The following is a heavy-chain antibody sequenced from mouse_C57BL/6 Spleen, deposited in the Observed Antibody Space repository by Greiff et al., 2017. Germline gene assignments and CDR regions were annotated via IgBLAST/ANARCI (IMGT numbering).Heavy chain of an antibody. V-gene: IGHV1-69*01. CDR2: IDPSDSYT. J-gene: IGHJ1*03. CDR3: ARRAITTVAYWYFDV. Sequence: QVQLQQPGAELVMPGASVKLSCKASGYTFTSYWMHWVKQRPGQGLEWIGEIDPSDSYTNNNQKFQGKSTLTVDKSSSTAYMQLSSLTSEDSAVYYCARRAITTVAYWYFDVWGTGTTVTVSS. CDR1: GYTFTSYW. D-gene: IGHD1-1*01.